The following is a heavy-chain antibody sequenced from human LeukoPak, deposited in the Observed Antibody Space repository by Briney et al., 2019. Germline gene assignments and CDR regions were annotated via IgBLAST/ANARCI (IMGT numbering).Heavy chain of an antibody. CDR2: IYYSGST. Sequence: TSETLSLTCTVSGGSISSYYWSWIRQPPGKGLEWIGYIYYSGSTSYNPSLKSRVTISVDTSKNQFSLKLSSVTAADTAVYYCATSGYIFDYWGQGTLVTVSS. CDR1: GGSISSYY. D-gene: IGHD5-12*01. V-gene: IGHV4-59*12. CDR3: ATSGYIFDY. J-gene: IGHJ4*02.